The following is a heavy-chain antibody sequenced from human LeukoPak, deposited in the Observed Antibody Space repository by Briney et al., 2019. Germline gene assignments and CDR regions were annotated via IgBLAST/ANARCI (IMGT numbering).Heavy chain of an antibody. CDR2: IRSKANSYAT. J-gene: IGHJ4*02. Sequence: GGSLRLSCAASGFTFSDSDMHWVRQASGKGLEWVGRIRSKANSYATTYDASVKGRFTISRDDSKNTAFLQMNSLKTEDTAVYYCTRRYYHDSSGNYYGDYWGQGTRVTVSS. V-gene: IGHV3-73*01. CDR3: TRRYYHDSSGNYYGDY. CDR1: GFTFSDSD. D-gene: IGHD3-22*01.